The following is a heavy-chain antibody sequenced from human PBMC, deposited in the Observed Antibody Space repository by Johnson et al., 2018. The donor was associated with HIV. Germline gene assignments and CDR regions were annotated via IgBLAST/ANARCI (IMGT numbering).Heavy chain of an antibody. J-gene: IGHJ3*01. CDR3: AKDMSSGWKADDAFDG. D-gene: IGHD6-19*01. Sequence: EVQLVESGGGVVRPGGYLRLSCAASGFTFSSYAMSWVRQTPGKGLEWVSLISGSTGRTNYADSVKGRFTISRDNSKNTLFLQMNTLRAEDTALYFCAKDMSSGWKADDAFDGWGQGTMVTVSS. CDR1: GFTFSSYA. V-gene: IGHV3-23*04. CDR2: ISGSTGRT.